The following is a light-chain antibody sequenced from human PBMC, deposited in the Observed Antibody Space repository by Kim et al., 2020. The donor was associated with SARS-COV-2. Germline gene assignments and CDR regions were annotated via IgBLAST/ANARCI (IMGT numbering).Light chain of an antibody. Sequence: SPGERATLSCRASQSISSNLAWYLQKPGQAPSLLVYSASTRATAIPARFSGSGSGTEFTLTISSLQSEDFAVYYCQQYSYWPYTFGQGTKLEI. CDR1: QSISSN. CDR2: SAS. J-gene: IGKJ2*01. CDR3: QQYSYWPYT. V-gene: IGKV3-15*01.